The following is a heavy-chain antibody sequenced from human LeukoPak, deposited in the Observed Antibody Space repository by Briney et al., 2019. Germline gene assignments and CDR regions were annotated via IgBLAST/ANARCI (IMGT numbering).Heavy chain of an antibody. D-gene: IGHD4-11*01. CDR3: ARGYYSNYCFDY. CDR1: GGSISSGDYY. Sequence: SETLSLTCTVSGGSISSGDYYWSWIRQPPGKGLEWIVYIYYSGSTYYNPSLKSRVTISVDTSKNQFSLKLSSVTAADTAVYYCARGYYSNYCFDYWGQGTLVTVSS. V-gene: IGHV4-30-4*01. J-gene: IGHJ4*02. CDR2: IYYSGST.